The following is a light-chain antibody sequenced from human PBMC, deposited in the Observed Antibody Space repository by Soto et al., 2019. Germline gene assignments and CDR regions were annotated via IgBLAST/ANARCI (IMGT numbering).Light chain of an antibody. CDR3: QSYDNTLGGVV. CDR2: GNS. Sequence: QSVLTQPPSVSGAPGQRVTISCTGSSSNIGAGYDVHWYLHLPGTAPKLLILGNSHPPSGVPDRFSASKSGTSASLAITGLQAYDEADYYCQSYDNTLGGVVFGGGTKLTVL. J-gene: IGLJ2*01. CDR1: SSNIGAGYD. V-gene: IGLV1-40*01.